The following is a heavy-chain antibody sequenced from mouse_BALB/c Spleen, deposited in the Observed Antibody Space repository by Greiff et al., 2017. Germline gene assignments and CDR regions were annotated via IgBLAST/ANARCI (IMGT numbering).Heavy chain of an antibody. CDR2: ISSGGST. Sequence: DVKLVESGGGLVKPGGSLKLSCAASGFTFSSYAMSWVRQTPEKRLEWVASISSGGSTYYPDSVKGRFTISRDNARNILYLQMSSLRSEDTAMYYCASIYYDSWFAYWGQGTLVTVSA. CDR1: GFTFSSYA. V-gene: IGHV5-6-5*01. CDR3: ASIYYDSWFAY. J-gene: IGHJ3*01. D-gene: IGHD2-4*01.